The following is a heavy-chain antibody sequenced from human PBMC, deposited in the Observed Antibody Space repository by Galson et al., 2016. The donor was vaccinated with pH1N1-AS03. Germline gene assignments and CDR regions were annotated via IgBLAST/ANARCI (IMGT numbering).Heavy chain of an antibody. CDR3: ARGGAELLSGRETMYHWFDP. J-gene: IGHJ5*02. V-gene: IGHV4-34*01. CDR1: GGSFCDYY. CDR2: INHVGST. D-gene: IGHD2-21*02. Sequence: SETLSLTCAVYGGSFCDYYWTWIRQSPEKGLEWIGEINHVGSTNYNPSLKSRVTISIDTSKNHFSLMLSPVTAADTAVYFCARGGAELLSGRETMYHWFDPWGQGTLVTVSS.